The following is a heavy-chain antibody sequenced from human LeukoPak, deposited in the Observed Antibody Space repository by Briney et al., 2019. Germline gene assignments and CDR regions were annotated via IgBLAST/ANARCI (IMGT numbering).Heavy chain of an antibody. V-gene: IGHV7-4-1*02. CDR1: GYTFTNYA. D-gene: IGHD2-8*01. J-gene: IGHJ5*02. Sequence: ASVKVSCKASGYTFTNYAMNWVRQAPGQGLEWMGWINTNTGNPTYAQGFTGRFVFSLDTSVTTAYLQISSLKAEDTAVYYCARGEQPLGYCSNGVCPRYWFDPWGQGTLVTVSS. CDR2: INTNTGNP. CDR3: ARGEQPLGYCSNGVCPRYWFDP.